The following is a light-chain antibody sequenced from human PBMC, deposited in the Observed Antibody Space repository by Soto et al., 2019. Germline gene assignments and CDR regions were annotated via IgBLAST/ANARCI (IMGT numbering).Light chain of an antibody. J-gene: IGLJ1*01. CDR3: SSYAGSNFYV. CDR2: EVT. V-gene: IGLV2-8*01. CDR1: SSDVGGSNY. Sequence: QSALTQPPSASGSPGQSVTIYCTGTSSDVGGSNYVSWYQQYPGKAPKLMIYEVTKRPSGVPDRFSGSKSGNTASLTVSGLQAEDEADYYCSSYAGSNFYVFGTGTKVTVL.